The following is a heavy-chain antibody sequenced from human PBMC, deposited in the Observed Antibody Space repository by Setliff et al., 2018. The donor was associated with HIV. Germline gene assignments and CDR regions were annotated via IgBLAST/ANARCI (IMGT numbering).Heavy chain of an antibody. Sequence: VGSLRLSCAASRFDFSSYWMHWVRQAPGKGLVWVFGMNTDGSSTRYADSVKGRFTISRDNSKNTLYLEMTSLRAEDTAVYHCAKDMNYNNDYPGVLGSWGRGTLVTVSS. J-gene: IGHJ4*02. CDR1: RFDFSSYW. D-gene: IGHD3-16*01. V-gene: IGHV3-74*01. CDR2: MNTDGSST. CDR3: AKDMNYNNDYPGVLGS.